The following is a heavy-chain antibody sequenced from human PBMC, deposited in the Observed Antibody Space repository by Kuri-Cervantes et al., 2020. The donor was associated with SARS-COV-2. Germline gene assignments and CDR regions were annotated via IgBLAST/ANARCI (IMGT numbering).Heavy chain of an antibody. Sequence: GGCLRLSCAASGFTFDDYAMHWVRQAPGKGLEWVSGISWNSGSIGYADSVKGRFTISRDNAKNSLYLQMNSLRAEDMALYYCAKDIAPFSEHAFDIWGQGTMVTVSS. V-gene: IGHV3-9*03. CDR2: ISWNSGSI. CDR3: AKDIAPFSEHAFDI. J-gene: IGHJ3*02. CDR1: GFTFDDYA.